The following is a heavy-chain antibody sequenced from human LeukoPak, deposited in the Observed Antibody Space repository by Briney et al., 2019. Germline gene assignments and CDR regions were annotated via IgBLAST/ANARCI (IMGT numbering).Heavy chain of an antibody. CDR3: ARDRYYYDSSGYPPGGMDV. V-gene: IGHV1-3*01. Sequence: ASGKVSCKASGYTFTSYAMHWVRQAPGQRLEWMGWINAGNGNTKYSQKFQGRVTITRDTSASTAYMELSSLRSEDTAVYYCARDRYYYDSSGYPPGGMDVWGQGTTVTVSS. CDR2: INAGNGNT. J-gene: IGHJ6*02. D-gene: IGHD3-22*01. CDR1: GYTFTSYA.